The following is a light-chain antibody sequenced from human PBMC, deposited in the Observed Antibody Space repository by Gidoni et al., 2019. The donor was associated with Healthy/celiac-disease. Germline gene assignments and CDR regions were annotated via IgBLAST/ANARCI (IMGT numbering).Light chain of an antibody. V-gene: IGKV1-5*03. Sequence: DIQMTQSPSTLSASVGDRVTITCRASQSISSWLAWYQQQPGKAPKLLIYKASSLESGVPSRFSGSGSGTEFTLTISSLQPDDCATYYGQQYNSYPWTFXXXTRVEIK. CDR2: KAS. CDR1: QSISSW. CDR3: QQYNSYPWT. J-gene: IGKJ1*01.